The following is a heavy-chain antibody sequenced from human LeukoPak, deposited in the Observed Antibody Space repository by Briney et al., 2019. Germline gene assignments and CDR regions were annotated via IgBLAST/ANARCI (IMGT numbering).Heavy chain of an antibody. CDR2: ITSGSTYI. J-gene: IGHJ4*02. CDR1: GFTFSTYTYS. Sequence: GGSLRLSCAASGFTFSTYTYSMNWVRQAPGKGLEWVPSITSGSTYIYYADSVKGRFTISRDTAKNSLYLQMNTLSVEDTAVYYCARQRRYCSGDNCYQRTFDYWGQGTLVTVSS. V-gene: IGHV3-21*01. CDR3: ARQRRYCSGDNCYQRTFDY. D-gene: IGHD2-15*01.